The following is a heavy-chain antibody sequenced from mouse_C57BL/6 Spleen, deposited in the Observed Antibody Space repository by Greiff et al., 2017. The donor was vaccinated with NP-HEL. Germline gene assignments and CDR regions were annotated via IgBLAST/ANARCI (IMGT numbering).Heavy chain of an antibody. V-gene: IGHV1-55*01. D-gene: IGHD2-4*01. Sequence: QVQLQQPGAELVKPGASVKMSCKASGYTFTSYWITWVKQRPGQGLEWIGDIYPGSGSTNYNEKFKSKATLTVDTSSSTAYMQLSSLTSEDSAVYYSARGDDYDDYAMDYWGQGTSVTVSS. CDR2: IYPGSGST. J-gene: IGHJ4*01. CDR1: GYTFTSYW. CDR3: ARGDDYDDYAMDY.